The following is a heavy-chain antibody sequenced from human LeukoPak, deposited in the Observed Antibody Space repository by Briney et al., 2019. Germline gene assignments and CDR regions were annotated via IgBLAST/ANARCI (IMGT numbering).Heavy chain of an antibody. CDR3: TRAGWMVALPFDY. CDR1: GFTFGDYA. J-gene: IGHJ4*02. Sequence: GGSLRLSCTASGFTFGDYAMSWFRQAPGKGVEWVGFIRSKAYGGTTEYAASVKGRFTISRDDSKSIAYLQMNSLKTEDTAVYYCTRAGWMVALPFDYWGQGTLVTVSS. D-gene: IGHD2-15*01. CDR2: IRSKAYGGTT. V-gene: IGHV3-49*03.